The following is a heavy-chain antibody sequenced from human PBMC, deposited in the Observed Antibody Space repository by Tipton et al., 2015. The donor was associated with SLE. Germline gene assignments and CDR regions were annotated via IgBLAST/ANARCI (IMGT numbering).Heavy chain of an antibody. CDR1: GGSISSYY. V-gene: IGHV4-39*01. Sequence: TLSLTCNVSGGSISSYYWGWIRQPPGKGLDWIGSIYYSGSTYYNPSLKSRVTISVDTSKNQFSLKLSSVTAADTAVYYCAIRDGSYGVDYWGQGTLVTVSS. D-gene: IGHD1-26*01. CDR3: AIRDGSYGVDY. J-gene: IGHJ4*02. CDR2: IYYSGST.